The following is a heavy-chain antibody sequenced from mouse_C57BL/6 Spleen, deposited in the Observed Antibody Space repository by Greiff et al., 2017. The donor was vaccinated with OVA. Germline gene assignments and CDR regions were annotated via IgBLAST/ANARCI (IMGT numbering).Heavy chain of an antibody. CDR2: IDPSDSYT. V-gene: IGHV1-69*01. CDR1: GYTFTSYW. D-gene: IGHD4-1*01. Sequence: QVQLKQPGAELVMPGASVKLSCKASGYTFTSYWMHWVKQRPGQGLEWIGEIDPSDSYTNYNQKFKGKSTLTVDKSSSTAYMQLSSLTSEDSAVYYCARHAGTGYFDVWGTGTTVTVSS. J-gene: IGHJ1*03. CDR3: ARHAGTGYFDV.